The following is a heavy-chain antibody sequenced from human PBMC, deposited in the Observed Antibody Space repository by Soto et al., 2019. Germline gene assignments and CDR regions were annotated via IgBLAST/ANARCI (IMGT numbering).Heavy chain of an antibody. Sequence: SETLSLTCAVYGGSFSGYYWSWIRQPPGKGLEWIGEINHSGSTNYNPSLKSRVTISVDTSKNQFSLKLSSVTAADTAVYYCARHVHNQGFEYYFDSWGQGTLVTVSS. V-gene: IGHV4-34*01. J-gene: IGHJ4*02. CDR2: INHSGST. D-gene: IGHD1-1*01. CDR1: GGSFSGYY. CDR3: ARHVHNQGFEYYFDS.